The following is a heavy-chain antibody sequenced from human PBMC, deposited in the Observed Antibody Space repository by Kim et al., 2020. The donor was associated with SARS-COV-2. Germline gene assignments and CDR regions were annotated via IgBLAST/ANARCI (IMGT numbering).Heavy chain of an antibody. CDR3: ARGITETIDY. V-gene: IGHV1-2*05. Sequence: ASVKVSCKTSGYTFTTRYLHWVRQAPGHGLEWMGRINPDSGVTDYAQRFQGRVTMTRDKSISTVYMELSSLRSDDTVVYYCARGITETIDYWGQGTLVTVSS. CDR1: GYTFTTRY. J-gene: IGHJ4*02. CDR2: INPDSGVT.